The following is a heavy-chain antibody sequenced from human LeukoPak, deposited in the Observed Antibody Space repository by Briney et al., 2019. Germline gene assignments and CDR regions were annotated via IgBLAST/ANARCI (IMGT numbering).Heavy chain of an antibody. D-gene: IGHD1-26*01. V-gene: IGHV3-23*01. J-gene: IGHJ4*02. CDR1: GFTFDNYR. CDR2: VNADGGNT. Sequence: GGSLRLSCAASGFTFDNYRMSWVRQAPGNGLEWVSTVNADGGNTYYADSVKGRFTISRDNPKSTLILQMNSLRVEDTALYYCTKRVKYGGTWDHFADWGQGTLVTVSS. CDR3: TKRVKYGGTWDHFAD.